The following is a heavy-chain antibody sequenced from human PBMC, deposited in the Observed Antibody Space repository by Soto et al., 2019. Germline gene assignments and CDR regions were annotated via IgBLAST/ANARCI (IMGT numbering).Heavy chain of an antibody. CDR3: ARARRELLWFGELFYYYYMDV. J-gene: IGHJ6*03. D-gene: IGHD3-10*01. V-gene: IGHV6-1*01. Sequence: PSQTLSLTCAISGDSVSSNSAAWNWIRQSPSRGLEWLGRTYYRSKWYNDYAVSVKSRITINPDTSKNQFSLQLNSVTPEDTAVYYCARARRELLWFGELFYYYYMDVSGKGTTVTVSS. CDR2: TYYRSKWYN. CDR1: GDSVSSNSAA.